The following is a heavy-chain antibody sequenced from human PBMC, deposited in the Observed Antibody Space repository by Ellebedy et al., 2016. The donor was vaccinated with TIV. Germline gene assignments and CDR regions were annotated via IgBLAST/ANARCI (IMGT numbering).Heavy chain of an antibody. D-gene: IGHD6-13*01. CDR1: GYRFTDYC. J-gene: IGHJ4*02. V-gene: IGHV5-51*01. CDR2: VYPGDSAT. CDR3: VRDLGAYSSTWYYFDS. Sequence: GESLKISCKTSGYRFTDYCIAWVRQMPGKGLEWMGIVYPGDSATRYSPSFKGQVTISVDKSISTAYLQWSSLKASDTAMYYCVRDLGAYSSTWYYFDSWGQGTPVTVSS.